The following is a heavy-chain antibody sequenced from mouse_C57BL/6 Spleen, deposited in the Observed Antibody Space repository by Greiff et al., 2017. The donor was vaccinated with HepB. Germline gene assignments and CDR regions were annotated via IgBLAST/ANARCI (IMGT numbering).Heavy chain of an antibody. CDR1: GFSLTSYG. Sequence: QVQLKESGPGLVAPSQSLSITCTVSGFSLTSYGVHWVRQPPGKGLEWLVVIWSDGSTTYNSALKSRLSISKDNSKSQVFLKMNSLQTDDTAMYYCARHDGYYGNWFAYWGQGTLVTVSA. CDR2: IWSDGST. CDR3: ARHDGYYGNWFAY. V-gene: IGHV2-6-1*01. D-gene: IGHD2-1*01. J-gene: IGHJ3*01.